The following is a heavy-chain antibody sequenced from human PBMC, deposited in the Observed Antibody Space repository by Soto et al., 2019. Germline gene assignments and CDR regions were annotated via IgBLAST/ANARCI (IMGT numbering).Heavy chain of an antibody. CDR1: GYTFTSYY. V-gene: IGHV1-46*01. Sequence: GASVKVSCKASGYTFTSYYMHWVRQAPGQGLEWMGVINPSGGSTSYAQKFQGRVTMTRDTSTSTVYMELSSLRSEDTAVYYCARRGVHWDRSSWRGYYGMDVWGQGTTVTVYS. J-gene: IGHJ6*02. CDR2: INPSGGST. D-gene: IGHD6-13*01. CDR3: ARRGVHWDRSSWRGYYGMDV.